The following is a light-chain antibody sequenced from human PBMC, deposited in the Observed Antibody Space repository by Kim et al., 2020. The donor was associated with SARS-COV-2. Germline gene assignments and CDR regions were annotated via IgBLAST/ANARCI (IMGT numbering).Light chain of an antibody. CDR3: QRYHNVPLT. CDR2: CTS. J-gene: IGKJ4*01. V-gene: IGKV4-1*01. Sequence: DTLNCKYSRSVLSSSNNKNYVAWYQQTPGQPPKLLIYCTSIREFGVPDRFSGSGSGTDFTLTISSLQAEDVAVYHCQRYHNVPLTFGGETKVDIK. CDR1: RSVLSSSNNKNY.